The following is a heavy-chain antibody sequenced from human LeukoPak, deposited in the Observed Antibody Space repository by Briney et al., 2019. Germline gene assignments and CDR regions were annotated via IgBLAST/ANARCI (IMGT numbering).Heavy chain of an antibody. CDR2: IYYSGST. Sequence: PSETLSLTCTVSGGSISSGGYYWSWIRQHPGKGLEWIGYIYYSGSTYYNPSLKSRVTISVDTSKNQFSLKLSSVTAADTAVYYCAKGLDIVVVTATPTFAFDYWGQGTLVTVSS. D-gene: IGHD2-21*02. J-gene: IGHJ4*02. V-gene: IGHV4-31*03. CDR3: AKGLDIVVVTATPTFAFDY. CDR1: GGSISSGGYY.